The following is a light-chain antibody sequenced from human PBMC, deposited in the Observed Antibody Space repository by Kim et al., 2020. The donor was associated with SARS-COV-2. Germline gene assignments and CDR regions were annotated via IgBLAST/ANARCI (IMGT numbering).Light chain of an antibody. J-gene: IGKJ1*01. CDR1: QTIGSY. Sequence: ASVGDRVTSTCRERQTIGSYLSWYQQKPGQAPKLLIYDASTLHSGVPSRFSGSRSGTDFTLTISSLRPEDFATYYCQQTDSIPRTFGQGTKVDIK. CDR3: QQTDSIPRT. CDR2: DAS. V-gene: IGKV1-39*01.